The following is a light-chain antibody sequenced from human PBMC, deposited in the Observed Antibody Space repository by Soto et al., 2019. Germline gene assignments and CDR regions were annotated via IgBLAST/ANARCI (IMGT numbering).Light chain of an antibody. V-gene: IGLV2-14*01. Sequence: QSALTQPASVSGSPGQSITISCSGTNSDVGAHNLVSWYQHHPGKAPRLLISEVSNRPSGVSNRFSASKSGNTASLTISGLQAEDEADYYCSSYTMSTTVEFGGGIKLTVL. CDR3: SSYTMSTTVE. CDR1: NSDVGAHNL. J-gene: IGLJ2*01. CDR2: EVS.